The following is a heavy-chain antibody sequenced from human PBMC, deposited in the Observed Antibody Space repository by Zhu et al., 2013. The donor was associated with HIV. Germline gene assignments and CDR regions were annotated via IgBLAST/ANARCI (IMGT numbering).Heavy chain of an antibody. CDR2: INPNSGGT. D-gene: IGHD3-10*01. CDR3: ARAAVKYGYWFDP. V-gene: IGHV1-2*02. Sequence: QVQLVQSGAEVKKPGASVKVSCKASGYTFTGCYMHWVRQAPGQGLEWMGWINPNSGGTNYAQKFQDRITMTRDTSISTAYLELSRLRSDDTAVYYCARAAVKYGYWFDPWGQGTLVTVSS. J-gene: IGHJ5*02. CDR1: GYTFTGCY.